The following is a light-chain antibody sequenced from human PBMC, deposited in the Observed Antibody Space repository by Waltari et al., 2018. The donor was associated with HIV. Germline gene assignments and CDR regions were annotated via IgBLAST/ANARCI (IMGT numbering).Light chain of an antibody. CDR2: GAS. CDR3: QQRSDWPPT. Sequence: EIVLTQSPATLSLSPGERATLSCRASQSVNSYLAWYQQKPGQAPRLLIFGASSRATGIPARFSGSGSGTDFTLTISSLEPEDFAVYYCQQRSDWPPTFGPGTKVDIK. CDR1: QSVNSY. V-gene: IGKV3-11*01. J-gene: IGKJ3*01.